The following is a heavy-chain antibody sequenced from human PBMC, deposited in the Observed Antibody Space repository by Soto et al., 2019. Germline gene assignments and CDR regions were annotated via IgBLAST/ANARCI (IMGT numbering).Heavy chain of an antibody. D-gene: IGHD5-12*01. Sequence: QVQLVESGGGVVQPGRSLRLSCAASGFTFSSYAMHWVRQAPGKGLEWVAVISYDGSNKYYADSVKGRFTISRDNSKNELYLQMNRLRAEDTALYYCGRVPGGGGYGEGDGMDVWGQGNTVTVSS. CDR2: ISYDGSNK. J-gene: IGHJ6*01. CDR1: GFTFSSYA. V-gene: IGHV3-30-3*01. CDR3: GRVPGGGGYGEGDGMDV.